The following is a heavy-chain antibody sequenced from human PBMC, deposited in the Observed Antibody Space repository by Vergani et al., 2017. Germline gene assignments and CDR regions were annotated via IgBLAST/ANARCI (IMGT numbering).Heavy chain of an antibody. D-gene: IGHD3-10*01. V-gene: IGHV3-11*05. CDR3: ARALWFGEFPYGMDV. CDR2: ISSSSSYT. Sequence: QVQLVESGGGLVKPGGSLRLSCAASGFTFSDYYMSWIRQAPGKGLEWVSYISSSSSYTNYADSVKGRFTISRENAKNSLYLQMNSLRAEDTAVYYCARALWFGEFPYGMDVWGQGTTVTVSS. J-gene: IGHJ6*02. CDR1: GFTFSDYY.